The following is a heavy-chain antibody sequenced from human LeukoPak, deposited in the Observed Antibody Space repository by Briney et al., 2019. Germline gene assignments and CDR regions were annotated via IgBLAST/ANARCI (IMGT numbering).Heavy chain of an antibody. J-gene: IGHJ4*02. CDR2: ISWNSGSI. Sequence: GRSLRLSCAASGFTFDDYAMHWVRQAPGKGLEWVSGISWNSGSIGYADSVKGRFTISRDNAKNSLYLQVNSLRAEDMALYYCAKAVGSGYSYGTFDYWGQGTLVTVSS. D-gene: IGHD5-18*01. CDR1: GFTFDDYA. CDR3: AKAVGSGYSYGTFDY. V-gene: IGHV3-9*03.